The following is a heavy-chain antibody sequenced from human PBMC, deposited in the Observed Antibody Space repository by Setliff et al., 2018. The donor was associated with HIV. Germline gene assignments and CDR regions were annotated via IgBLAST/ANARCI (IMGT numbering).Heavy chain of an antibody. CDR1: AFTFDSYT. V-gene: IGHV3-21*01. J-gene: IGHJ6*03. Sequence: GGSLRLSCAASAFTFDSYTMSLVRQAPGKGLEWVSSISSSSSFRHYADSVKGRFTISRDNSKNTLYLQMNSLRAEDTAVYYCARGGRCCGEPYYYYYMDVWGKGTTVTVSS. CDR3: ARGGRCCGEPYYYYYMDV. CDR2: ISSSSSFR.